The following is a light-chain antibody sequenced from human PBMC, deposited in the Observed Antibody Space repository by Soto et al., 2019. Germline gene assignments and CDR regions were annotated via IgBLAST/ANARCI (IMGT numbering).Light chain of an antibody. V-gene: IGLV2-8*01. CDR3: SSYAGSNTWV. Sequence: QSALTQPPSASGSPGQSVTISCTGSSSDIGGYDFVSWYQQLPGKAPKLIIYEVTNRPSGVPDRFSGSKSGNTASLTVSGLQAEDEADYYCSSYAGSNTWVFGGGTKLTVL. CDR2: EVT. CDR1: SSDIGGYDF. J-gene: IGLJ3*02.